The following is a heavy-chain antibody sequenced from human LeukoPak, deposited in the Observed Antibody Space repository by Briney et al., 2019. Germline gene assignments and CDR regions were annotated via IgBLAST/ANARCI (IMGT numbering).Heavy chain of an antibody. CDR2: ITWNGGST. Sequence: RAGGSLRLSCAASGFTFDDYGMSWVRQAPGKGQEWVSGITWNGGSTGYADSVKGRFTISRDNAKNSLYLQMNSLRAEDTALYYCARDSSSGWYGEDYWGQGTLVTVSS. CDR3: ARDSSSGWYGEDY. V-gene: IGHV3-20*04. CDR1: GFTFDDYG. J-gene: IGHJ4*02. D-gene: IGHD6-19*01.